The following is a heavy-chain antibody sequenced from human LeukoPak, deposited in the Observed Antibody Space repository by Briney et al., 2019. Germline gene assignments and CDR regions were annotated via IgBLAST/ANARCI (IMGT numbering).Heavy chain of an antibody. V-gene: IGHV1-69*13. CDR3: ARTSATTGPHYYYYGMDV. Sequence: GASVKVSCKASGGTFSSYAISWVRQAPGQGLEWMGGIIPIFGTANYAQKFQGRATTTADESTSTAYMELSSLRSEDTAVYYCARTSATTGPHYYYYGMDVWGQGTTVTVSS. CDR2: IIPIFGTA. CDR1: GGTFSSYA. J-gene: IGHJ6*02. D-gene: IGHD4-17*01.